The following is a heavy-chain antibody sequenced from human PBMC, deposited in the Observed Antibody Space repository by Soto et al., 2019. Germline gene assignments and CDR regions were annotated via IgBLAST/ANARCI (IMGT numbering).Heavy chain of an antibody. D-gene: IGHD3-9*01. Sequence: SVKVSCKASGGTFSSYAISWVRQAPGQGLEWMGGIIPIFGTANYAQKFQGRVTITADESTSTAYMELSSLRSEDTAVYYCARENDILTGYYSPQWRYYYGMDVWGQGTTVTVSS. CDR3: ARENDILTGYYSPQWRYYYGMDV. CDR2: IIPIFGTA. J-gene: IGHJ6*02. V-gene: IGHV1-69*13. CDR1: GGTFSSYA.